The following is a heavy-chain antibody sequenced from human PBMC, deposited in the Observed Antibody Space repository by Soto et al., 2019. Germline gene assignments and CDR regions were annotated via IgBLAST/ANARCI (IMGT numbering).Heavy chain of an antibody. CDR1: GFTLSSYW. J-gene: IGHJ6*01. Sequence: HPGGSLRLSCAASGFTLSSYWMSWVRQAPGKGLEWVANIKQDGSEKYYVDSVKGRFTISRDNAKNSLYLQMNSLRAEDTAVYYCARDPNIVLVPAVLMSYYYYYGMLV. CDR3: ARDPNIVLVPAVLMSYYYYYGMLV. CDR2: IKQDGSEK. V-gene: IGHV3-7*01. D-gene: IGHD2-2*01.